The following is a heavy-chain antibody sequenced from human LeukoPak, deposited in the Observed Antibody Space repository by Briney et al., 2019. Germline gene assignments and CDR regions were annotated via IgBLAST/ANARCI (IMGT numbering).Heavy chain of an antibody. J-gene: IGHJ4*02. Sequence: SETLSLTCAVYGGSFSGYYWSWIRQPPGKGLEWIGYIYYSGSTYYNPSLKSRVTISVDTSKNQFSLKLSSVTAADTAVYYCARRAYHDSSGAHGGFDYWGQGTLVTVSS. CDR3: ARRAYHDSSGAHGGFDY. D-gene: IGHD3-22*01. CDR2: IYYSGST. V-gene: IGHV4-30-4*01. CDR1: GGSFSGYY.